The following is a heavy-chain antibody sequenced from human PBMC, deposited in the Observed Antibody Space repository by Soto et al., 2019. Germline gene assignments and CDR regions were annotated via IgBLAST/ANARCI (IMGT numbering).Heavy chain of an antibody. D-gene: IGHD5-12*01. J-gene: IGHJ6*02. Sequence: QVQLVESGGGVVQPGRSLRLSCAASGFTFSSYGMHWVRQAPGKGLEWVAVISYDGSNKYYADSVKGRFTISRDNSKNTLYLQMNSLRAEDTAVYYCAKGGSGYAMVWGQGTTFTVSS. CDR2: ISYDGSNK. CDR1: GFTFSSYG. V-gene: IGHV3-30*18. CDR3: AKGGSGYAMV.